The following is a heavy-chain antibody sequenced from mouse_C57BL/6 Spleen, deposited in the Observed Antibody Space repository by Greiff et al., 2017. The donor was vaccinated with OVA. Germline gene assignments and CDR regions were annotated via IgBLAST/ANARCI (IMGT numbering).Heavy chain of an antibody. CDR2: IDPSDSYT. J-gene: IGHJ1*03. CDR1: GYTFTSYW. CDR3: ARGYYGSRRWYFDV. D-gene: IGHD1-1*01. Sequence: VQLQQPGAELVRPGTSVKLSCKASGYTFTSYWMHWVKQRPGQGLEWIGVIDPSDSYTNYNQKFKGKATLTVDTSSSTAYMQLSSLTSEDSAVYYCARGYYGSRRWYFDVWGTGTTVTVSS. V-gene: IGHV1-59*01.